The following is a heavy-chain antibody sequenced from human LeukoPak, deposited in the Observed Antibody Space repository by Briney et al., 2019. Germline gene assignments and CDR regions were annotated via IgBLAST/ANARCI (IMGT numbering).Heavy chain of an antibody. V-gene: IGHV3-30*18. J-gene: IGHJ4*02. D-gene: IGHD3-10*02. Sequence: GGSLRLSCAASGFTFSSYGMHWVRQAPGKGLEWVAVISYDGSNKYYADSVKGRFTISRDNSKNTLYLQMNSLRAEDTAVYYCAKETVRDYWGQGTLVTVSS. CDR3: AKETVRDY. CDR2: ISYDGSNK. CDR1: GFTFSSYG.